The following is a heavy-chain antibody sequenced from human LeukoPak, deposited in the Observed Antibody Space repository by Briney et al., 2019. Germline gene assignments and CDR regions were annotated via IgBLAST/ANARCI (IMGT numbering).Heavy chain of an antibody. CDR1: GFTFSSYA. Sequence: PGRSLRLSCAASGFTFSSYAMHWVRQAPGKGLEWVAVISYDGSNKYYADSVKGRFTISRDNSKNTLYLQMNSLRAEDTAVYYCARDYHVIAARQAPGYWGQGTLVTVSS. V-gene: IGHV3-30-3*01. CDR3: ARDYHVIAARQAPGY. J-gene: IGHJ4*02. D-gene: IGHD6-6*01. CDR2: ISYDGSNK.